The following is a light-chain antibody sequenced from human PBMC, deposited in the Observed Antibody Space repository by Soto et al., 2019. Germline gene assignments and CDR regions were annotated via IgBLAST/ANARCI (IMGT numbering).Light chain of an antibody. Sequence: QSVLTQPASVSGSPGQSITISCTGTSRDIGGYNLVSWYQQHPGRAPKVMMYEGNKRPSRVSNRFSASKSGNTASLTISGLQAEDEADYYCCSYAGFSTVVFGSGTKVIVL. CDR2: EGN. J-gene: IGLJ1*01. CDR3: CSYAGFSTVV. V-gene: IGLV2-23*03. CDR1: SRDIGGYNL.